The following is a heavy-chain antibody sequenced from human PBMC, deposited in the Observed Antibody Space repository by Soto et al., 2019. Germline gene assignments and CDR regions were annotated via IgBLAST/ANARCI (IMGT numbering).Heavy chain of an antibody. Sequence: SETLSLTCTVSGGSISSGVYYWSWIRHHPGKGLEWIGYIYYIGSTYYNPSLKSRVTISVDTSKNQFSLKLSSVTAADTAVYYCARDSAYCGGDCPKTIWYFDLWGRGTLVT. J-gene: IGHJ2*01. CDR2: IYYIGST. V-gene: IGHV4-31*03. CDR3: ARDSAYCGGDCPKTIWYFDL. D-gene: IGHD2-21*02. CDR1: GGSISSGVYY.